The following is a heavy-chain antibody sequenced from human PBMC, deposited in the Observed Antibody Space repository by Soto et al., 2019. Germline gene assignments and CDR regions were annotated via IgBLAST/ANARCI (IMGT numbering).Heavy chain of an antibody. CDR2: ISGSADST. CDR1: GFSFSSYA. J-gene: IGHJ4*02. D-gene: IGHD2-2*01. V-gene: IGHV3-23*01. Sequence: GGSLRLSCAASGFSFSSYAMNWVRKAPGKGLEWVSTISGSADSTYYADSVKGRFTISRDNSKNTVDLQMNSLRADDTAVYYCAKGTIGYCSRTSCLYYFDYWGQGTLVTVSS. CDR3: AKGTIGYCSRTSCLYYFDY.